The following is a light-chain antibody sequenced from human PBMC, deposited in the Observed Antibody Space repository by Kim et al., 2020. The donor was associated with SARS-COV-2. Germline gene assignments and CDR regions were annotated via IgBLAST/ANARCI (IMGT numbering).Light chain of an antibody. Sequence: LSPGERATLSCRASQSINNYLAWYQHKPGQAPRLLIYAASNRATGIPARFSGSGSGTDFTLTISSLEPDDFAVYYCQQRTTWPLTFGGGTKVDIK. V-gene: IGKV3-11*01. J-gene: IGKJ4*01. CDR2: AAS. CDR3: QQRTTWPLT. CDR1: QSINNY.